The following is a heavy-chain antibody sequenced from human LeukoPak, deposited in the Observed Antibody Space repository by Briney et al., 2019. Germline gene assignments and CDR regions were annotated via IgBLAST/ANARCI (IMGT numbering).Heavy chain of an antibody. CDR1: GFTFSDYY. CDR3: ARGGGSYFLY. CDR2: ISSTNSYT. J-gene: IGHJ4*02. V-gene: IGHV3-11*05. D-gene: IGHD1-26*01. Sequence: GGSLRLSCAAYGFTFSDYYMSWTRQAPGKGLEWMSYISSTNSYTNYAHSVKGRFTIYRDNAKNSLYLQMNSLRAEDTAVYYCARGGGSYFLYWGQGTLVTVSS.